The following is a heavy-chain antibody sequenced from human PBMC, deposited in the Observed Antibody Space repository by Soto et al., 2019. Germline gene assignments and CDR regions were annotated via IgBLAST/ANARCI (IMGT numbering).Heavy chain of an antibody. CDR3: ARWGHTISLYPYYYYMDV. D-gene: IGHD3-3*01. CDR2: IIPILGIA. Sequence: ASVKVSCKASGGTFSSYTISWVRQAPGQGLEWMGRIIPILGIANYAQKFQGRVTITTDKSTSTAYMELSSLRSEDTAVYYCARWGHTISLYPYYYYMDVWGKGTTVTVSS. J-gene: IGHJ6*03. V-gene: IGHV1-69*02. CDR1: GGTFSSYT.